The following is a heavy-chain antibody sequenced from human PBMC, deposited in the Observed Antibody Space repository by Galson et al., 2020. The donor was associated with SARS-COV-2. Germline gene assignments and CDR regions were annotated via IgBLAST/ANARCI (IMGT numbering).Heavy chain of an antibody. CDR2: IRYDGSNE. CDR3: ARQHCSGGSCYHLDY. Sequence: QLGESLKISCAASGFTFSNYGIHWVRQSPGKGLESVAFIRYDGSNEFHADSVRGRFTISRDNSMNTLYLQMNSLRGEDTAVYYCARQHCSGGSCYHLDYWGQGTLVTVSS. V-gene: IGHV3-30*02. CDR1: GFTFSNYG. J-gene: IGHJ4*02. D-gene: IGHD2-15*01.